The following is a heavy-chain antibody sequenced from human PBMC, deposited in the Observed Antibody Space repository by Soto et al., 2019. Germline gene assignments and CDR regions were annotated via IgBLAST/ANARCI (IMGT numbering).Heavy chain of an antibody. CDR2: ISYDGNYQ. CDR3: ARGRVMGGIDLNLYVMDV. Sequence: QVQLVESGGGVVQPGTSLRLSCAASEFSFSNYAIHWVRQAPGKGLEWVSSISYDGNYQYYADSVKGRFTISRDNSKNTLYLQMNSLRTEDTAVYYCARGRVMGGIDLNLYVMDVWGQGTTVTVSS. J-gene: IGHJ6*02. V-gene: IGHV3-30-3*01. D-gene: IGHD5-12*01. CDR1: EFSFSNYA.